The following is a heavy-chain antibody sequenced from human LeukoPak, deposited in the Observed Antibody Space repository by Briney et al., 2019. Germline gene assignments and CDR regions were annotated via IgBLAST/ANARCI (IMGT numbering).Heavy chain of an antibody. J-gene: IGHJ6*02. CDR1: GYTFTSYG. V-gene: IGHV1-18*01. Sequence: ASVKVSCKASGYTFTSYGFTWVRQAPGQGPEWMGWISAYNGNTNYAQRLQGRVTMTTDTSTSTAYMEVRSLRSDDTAVYYCAVPSGNFPADYYVMDVWGQGATVTVSS. CDR2: ISAYNGNT. CDR3: AVPSGNFPADYYVMDV. D-gene: IGHD1-26*01.